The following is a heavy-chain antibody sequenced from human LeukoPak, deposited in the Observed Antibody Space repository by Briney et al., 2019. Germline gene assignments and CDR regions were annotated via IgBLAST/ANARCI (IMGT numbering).Heavy chain of an antibody. V-gene: IGHV4-4*07. Sequence: SETLSLTCTVSGGSMNNYYWNWIRQPAGKGLEWIWHIYSSVSTNYNPSLKSRVTMSIDTSKNQFFLKLSSVTAADTAVYYCARRTDYWGQGTLVTVSS. J-gene: IGHJ4*02. CDR2: IYSSVST. CDR3: ARRTDY. CDR1: GGSMNNYY. D-gene: IGHD1-14*01.